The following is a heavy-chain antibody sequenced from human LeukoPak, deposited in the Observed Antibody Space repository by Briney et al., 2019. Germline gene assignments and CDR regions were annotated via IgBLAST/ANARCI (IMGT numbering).Heavy chain of an antibody. CDR2: INTDGGST. J-gene: IGHJ4*02. V-gene: IGHV3-74*01. Sequence: GGSLRLSCAASGFTFGSYWMHWVRQAPGKGLVWVSRINTDGGSTTYADSVKGRFTISRDNSKNTLYPQMNSLRAEDTAVYYCAKEPTDGYFDYWGQGTLVTVSS. CDR3: AKEPTDGYFDY. CDR1: GFTFGSYW.